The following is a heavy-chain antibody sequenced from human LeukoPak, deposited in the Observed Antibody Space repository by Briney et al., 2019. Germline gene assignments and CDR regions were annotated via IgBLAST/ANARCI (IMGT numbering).Heavy chain of an antibody. Sequence: PSQTLSLTCAVSGGSISRSDYSWSWIRQPPGKGLEWIGYMYHGGSTYYNPSLSSRVTISADRSKNQFYLRLNSVTAADTAVYYCARDLDTDNPWGQGTLVTVSS. CDR3: ARDLDTDNP. J-gene: IGHJ5*02. D-gene: IGHD5-18*01. CDR1: GGSISRSDYS. CDR2: MYHGGST. V-gene: IGHV4-30-2*01.